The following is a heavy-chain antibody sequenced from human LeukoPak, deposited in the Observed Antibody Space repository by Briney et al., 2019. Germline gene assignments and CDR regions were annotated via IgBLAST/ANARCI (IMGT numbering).Heavy chain of an antibody. Sequence: PGASLRLSGVASGFTFSNYAMSWVRQAPGKGLEWVSAITGSGTSTYYADSLKGRFTISRDNSKNTVFLQMNSLRHEDTAIYYCVIWGDYDVLTGYYVPDYWGQGTLVTVSS. D-gene: IGHD3-9*01. CDR1: GFTFSNYA. J-gene: IGHJ4*02. CDR2: ITGSGTST. V-gene: IGHV3-23*01. CDR3: VIWGDYDVLTGYYVPDY.